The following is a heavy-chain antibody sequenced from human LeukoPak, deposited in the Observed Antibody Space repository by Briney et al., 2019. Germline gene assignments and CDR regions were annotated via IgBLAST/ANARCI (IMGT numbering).Heavy chain of an antibody. J-gene: IGHJ5*02. V-gene: IGHV3-21*01. CDR1: GFTFSSYS. Sequence: GGSLRLSCAAPGFTFSSYSMNWVRQAPGKGLGWGSSISSSSSYIYYADSVKGRFTISRDNAKNSLYLQMNSLRAEDTAVYYCARDRRYSYGYPNWFDPWGQGTLVTVSS. CDR3: ARDRRYSYGYPNWFDP. CDR2: ISSSSSYI. D-gene: IGHD5-18*01.